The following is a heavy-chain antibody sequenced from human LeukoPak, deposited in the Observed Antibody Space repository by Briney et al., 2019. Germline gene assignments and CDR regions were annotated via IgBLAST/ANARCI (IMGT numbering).Heavy chain of an antibody. J-gene: IGHJ4*02. D-gene: IGHD2-2*01. CDR1: GYTFTGYY. CDR3: VRIYCSSTSCYYFDY. CDR2: INVNSGGT. V-gene: IGHV1-2*02. Sequence: ASVKVSCKASGYTFTGYYMHWVRQAPGQGLEWMGWINVNSGGTNYAQKFQGRVTMTRDTSISTAYMELSRLRSDDTAVYYCVRIYCSSTSCYYFDYWGQGTLVTVSS.